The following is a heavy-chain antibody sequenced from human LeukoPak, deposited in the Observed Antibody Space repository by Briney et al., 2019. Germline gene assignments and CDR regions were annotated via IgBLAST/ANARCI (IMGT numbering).Heavy chain of an antibody. Sequence: ASVKVSCKASGYTFTSYAMHWVRQAPGQGLEWMGWITPSGGTNYPQKFQGRVTMTRDTSISTAYMELSRLRSDDTAVYYCARVLPPHSNIAARRWDWFDPWGQGTLVTVSS. CDR1: GYTFTSYA. CDR2: ITPSGGT. V-gene: IGHV1-2*02. CDR3: ARVLPPHSNIAARRWDWFDP. J-gene: IGHJ5*02. D-gene: IGHD6-6*01.